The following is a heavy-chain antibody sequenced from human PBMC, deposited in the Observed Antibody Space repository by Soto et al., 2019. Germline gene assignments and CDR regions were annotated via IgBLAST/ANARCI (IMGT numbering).Heavy chain of an antibody. CDR2: IIPIFGTA. D-gene: IGHD5-18*01. J-gene: IGHJ5*02. CDR1: GGTFSSYA. Sequence: SVKVSCKASGGTFSSYAISWVRQAPGQGLEWMGGIIPIFGTANYAQKFQGRVTITADESTSTAYMELSSLRSEDTAVYYCARESVDTALNDWFDPWGQGTLVTVSS. V-gene: IGHV1-69*13. CDR3: ARESVDTALNDWFDP.